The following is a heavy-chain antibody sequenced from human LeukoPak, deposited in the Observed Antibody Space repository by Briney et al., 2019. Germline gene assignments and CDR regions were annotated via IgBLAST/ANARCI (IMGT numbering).Heavy chain of an antibody. CDR3: ARRAAVIDWFDP. Sequence: GESLKISCKASGYSFTTHWIGWVRQMPGKGLEWMGIIYPGDSDTRYSPSFQGQVTISADKSINTAYLQWSSLKASDTAIYYCARRAAVIDWFDPWGQGTLVSVSS. CDR1: GYSFTTHW. D-gene: IGHD6-13*01. V-gene: IGHV5-51*01. J-gene: IGHJ5*02. CDR2: IYPGDSDT.